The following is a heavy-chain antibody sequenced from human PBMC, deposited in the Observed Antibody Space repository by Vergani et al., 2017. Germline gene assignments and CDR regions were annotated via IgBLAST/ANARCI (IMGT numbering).Heavy chain of an antibody. V-gene: IGHV3-66*01. CDR3: ARGDYGGKGGSDY. J-gene: IGHJ4*02. D-gene: IGHD4-17*01. CDR1: GFTVSSNY. CDR2: IYSGGST. Sequence: EVQLVESGGGLVQPGGSLRPSCAASGFTVSSNYMSWVRQAPGKGMEWASVIYSGGSTYYADSVKGRFTISRDNSKNTLYLQMNSLRAEDTAVYYCARGDYGGKGGSDYWGQGTLVTVSS.